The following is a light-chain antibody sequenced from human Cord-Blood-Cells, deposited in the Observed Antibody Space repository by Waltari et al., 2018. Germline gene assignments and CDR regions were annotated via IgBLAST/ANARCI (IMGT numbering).Light chain of an antibody. J-gene: IGKJ2*03. Sequence: EIVLTQSPGTLSLSPGESATPSCRASQSVSSSYLAWYQQKPGQAPRLLIYGASSRATGIPDRFSGSGSGTDFTLTISRLEPEDFAVYYCQQYGSSPRYSFGQGTKLEIK. V-gene: IGKV3-20*01. CDR3: QQYGSSPRYS. CDR2: GAS. CDR1: QSVSSSY.